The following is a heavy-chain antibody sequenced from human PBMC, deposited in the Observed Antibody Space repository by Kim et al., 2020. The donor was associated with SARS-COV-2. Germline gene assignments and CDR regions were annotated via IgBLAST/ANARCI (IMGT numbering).Heavy chain of an antibody. D-gene: IGHD3-10*02. CDR1: GFTFGDYA. V-gene: IGHV3-49*04. J-gene: IGHJ4*02. Sequence: GGSLRLSCTASGFTFGDYAMSWVRQAPGKGLEWVGFIRSKAYGGTTEYAASVKGRFTISRDDSKSIAYLQMNSLKTEDTAVYYCTRDARARSMSDFDYWGQGTLVTVSS. CDR3: TRDARARSMSDFDY. CDR2: IRSKAYGGTT.